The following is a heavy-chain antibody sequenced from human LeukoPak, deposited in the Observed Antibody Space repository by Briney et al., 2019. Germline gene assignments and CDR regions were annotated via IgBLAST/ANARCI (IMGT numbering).Heavy chain of an antibody. D-gene: IGHD3-10*01. V-gene: IGHV3-48*03. J-gene: IGHJ4*02. CDR1: GFTFSSYE. CDR2: ISSSGSTI. Sequence: GGSLRLSCAASGFTFSSYEMNWVGQAPGKGLEGVSYISSSGSTIYCADSVKGRFTLSRDNAKNSLYLQMNSLRAEDTAVYYCASRYYYGSGRFSPFDYWGQGTLVTVSS. CDR3: ASRYYYGSGRFSPFDY.